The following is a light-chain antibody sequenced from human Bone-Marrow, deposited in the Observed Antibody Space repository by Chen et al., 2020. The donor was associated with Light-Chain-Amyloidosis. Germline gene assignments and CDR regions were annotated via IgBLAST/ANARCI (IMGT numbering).Light chain of an antibody. Sequence: NFMLTQPHSVSESPGKTVIISCTRSNGSIATNYVQWYQQRPGSSPTTVISEDDQRPSGVPDRFSGCIDRSSNSASLTIAGPKTEDETDEQWQSYQGSSQGVFGGVTKLTVL. CDR2: EDD. CDR3: QSYQGSSQGV. J-gene: IGLJ3*02. CDR1: NGSIATNY. V-gene: IGLV6-57*01.